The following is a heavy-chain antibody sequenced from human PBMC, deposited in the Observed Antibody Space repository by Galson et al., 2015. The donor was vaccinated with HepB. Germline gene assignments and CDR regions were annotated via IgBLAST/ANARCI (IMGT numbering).Heavy chain of an antibody. Sequence: SVKVSCKASGYTFTGHYMHWVRQAPGQGLEWMGRINPNSGGTNYAQKFQGRVTMTRDTSISTAYMELSRLRSDDTAVYYCARDPAAADTDVRYYYYMDVWGKGTTVTVSS. CDR1: GYTFTGHY. J-gene: IGHJ6*03. CDR2: INPNSGGT. D-gene: IGHD6-13*01. CDR3: ARDPAAADTDVRYYYYMDV. V-gene: IGHV1-2*06.